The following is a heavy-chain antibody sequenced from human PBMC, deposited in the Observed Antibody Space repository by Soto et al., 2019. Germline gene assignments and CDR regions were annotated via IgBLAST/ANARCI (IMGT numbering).Heavy chain of an antibody. J-gene: IGHJ6*02. CDR2: ISYDGSNK. CDR3: ARVVADIVVVPAATEGYYYYGMDV. Sequence: GGSLRLSCAASGFTFSSYAMHWVRQAPGKGLEWVAVISYDGSNKYYADSVKGRFTISRDNSKNTLYLQMNSLRAEDTAVYYCARVVADIVVVPAATEGYYYYGMDVWGQGTTVTVSS. CDR1: GFTFSSYA. V-gene: IGHV3-30-3*01. D-gene: IGHD2-2*01.